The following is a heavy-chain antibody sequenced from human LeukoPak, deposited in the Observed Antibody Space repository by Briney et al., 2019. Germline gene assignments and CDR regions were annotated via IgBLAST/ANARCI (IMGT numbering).Heavy chain of an antibody. CDR3: APLSYCSSTSCSDY. Sequence: PGRSLRLSCAASGFTFSSYGMHWVRQAPGKGLEWVAVISYDGSNKYYADSVKGRFTISRDNSKNTLYLQMNSLRAEDTAVYCCAPLSYCSSTSCSDYWGQGTLVTVSS. V-gene: IGHV3-30*03. CDR1: GFTFSSYG. CDR2: ISYDGSNK. J-gene: IGHJ4*02. D-gene: IGHD2-2*01.